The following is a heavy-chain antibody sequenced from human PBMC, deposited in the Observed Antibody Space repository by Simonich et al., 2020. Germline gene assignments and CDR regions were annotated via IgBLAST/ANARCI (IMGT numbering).Heavy chain of an antibody. J-gene: IGHJ4*02. CDR1: GFTFSSYA. CDR3: ARDGERYCGGDCYSYFDY. V-gene: IGHV3-30*07. Sequence: QVQLVESGGGVVLPGRSLRLSCAASGFTFSSYAMHWVRQATGKGLEWEAILSDVGSKKNYADSVKGRFTISRDNTKNPLYLQMNSLRAEDTAVYYCARDGERYCGGDCYSYFDYWGQGTLVTVSS. CDR2: LSDVGSKK. D-gene: IGHD2-21*02.